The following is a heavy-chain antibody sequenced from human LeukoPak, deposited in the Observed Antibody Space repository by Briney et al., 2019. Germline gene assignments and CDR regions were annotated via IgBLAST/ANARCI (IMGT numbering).Heavy chain of an antibody. CDR2: ISSSGSTI. CDR1: GFTFSSYE. D-gene: IGHD6-13*01. V-gene: IGHV3-48*03. CDR3: ARDRAAGRGLYYYYYYMDV. J-gene: IGHJ6*03. Sequence: GGSLRLSCAASGFTFSSYEMNWVRQAPGKRLEWVSYISSSGSTIYYADSVKGRFTISRDNAKNSLYLQMNSLRAEDTAVYYCARDRAAGRGLYYYYYYMDVWGKGTTVTVSS.